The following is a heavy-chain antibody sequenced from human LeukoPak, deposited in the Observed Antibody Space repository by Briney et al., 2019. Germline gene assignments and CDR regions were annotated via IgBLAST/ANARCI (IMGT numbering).Heavy chain of an antibody. CDR1: GFTFSSDT. J-gene: IGHJ4*02. D-gene: IGHD1-26*01. CDR3: ARDYSGSYNVDY. V-gene: IGHV3-21*01. Sequence: PGGSLRLSCAASGFTFSSDTMNWVRQAPGQGLEWVSSISSSSSNTHYADSVKGRFTISRDNAKNSLYLQMNSLRAEDTAVYYCARDYSGSYNVDYWGQGTLVTVSS. CDR2: ISSSSSNT.